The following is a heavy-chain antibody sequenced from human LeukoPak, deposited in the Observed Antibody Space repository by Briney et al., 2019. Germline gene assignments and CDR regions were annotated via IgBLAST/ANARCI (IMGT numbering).Heavy chain of an antibody. CDR2: ISGSGGST. J-gene: IGHJ5*02. CDR1: GVTSIGDA. CDR3: ATGLELVVVTRTFS. Sequence: PGGSLRLSCVPSGVTSIGDAMRWGRQAPGKGLEWVSAISGSGGSTYYADSVKGRFTISRDNSKNTLYLKINSLRAEDTAVYYFATGLELVVVTRTFSCGQGTLVTVSS. V-gene: IGHV3-23*01. D-gene: IGHD2-21*02.